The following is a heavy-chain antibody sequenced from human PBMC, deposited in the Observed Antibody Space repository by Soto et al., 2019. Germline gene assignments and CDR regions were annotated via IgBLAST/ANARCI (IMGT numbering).Heavy chain of an antibody. V-gene: IGHV3-9*02. J-gene: IGHJ4*02. CDR3: AKDMKWGGMTTIHYFDS. CDR2: ISSNSETT. Sequence: EMQLVESGGGLVQPGRSLRLSCVGSGFIADDYAMHWVRQPPGKGLEWVSGISSNSETTNYADSVKGRFTISRDNAKNSLFLKMNSLRPEDTALYYCAKDMKWGGMTTIHYFDSWGQGTLVTVSS. CDR1: GFIADDYA. D-gene: IGHD4-17*01.